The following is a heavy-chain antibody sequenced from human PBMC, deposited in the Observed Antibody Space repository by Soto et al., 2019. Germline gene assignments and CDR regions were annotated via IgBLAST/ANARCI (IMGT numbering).Heavy chain of an antibody. Sequence: SETLSLTCAVYGGSFSGYYWSWIRQPPGKGLEWIGEINHSGSTNYNPSLKSRVTISVDTSKNQFSLKLSSVTAADTAVYYCARGRRIYYYYMDVWGKGTTVTVSS. CDR2: INHSGST. J-gene: IGHJ6*03. D-gene: IGHD2-15*01. CDR1: GGSFSGYY. V-gene: IGHV4-34*01. CDR3: ARGRRIYYYYMDV.